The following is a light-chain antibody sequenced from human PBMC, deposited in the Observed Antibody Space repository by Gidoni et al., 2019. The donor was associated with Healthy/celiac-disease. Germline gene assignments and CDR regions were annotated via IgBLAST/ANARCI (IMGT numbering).Light chain of an antibody. CDR3: QQYGSSPPIT. Sequence: PRLLTYGASSRATGIPDRFSGSGSGTDFTLTISRLEPEDFAVYYCQQYGSSPPITFXXXTRLEIK. CDR2: GAS. V-gene: IGKV3-20*01. J-gene: IGKJ5*01.